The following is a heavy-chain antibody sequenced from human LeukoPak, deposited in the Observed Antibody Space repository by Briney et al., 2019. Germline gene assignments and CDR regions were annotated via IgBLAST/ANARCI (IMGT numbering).Heavy chain of an antibody. D-gene: IGHD2-2*02. CDR1: GFTFSSYA. J-gene: IGHJ6*02. CDR2: ISGSGGST. CDR3: ARLIRYPYNAMDV. V-gene: IGHV3-23*01. Sequence: GGSLRLSCAASGFTFSSYAMSWVRQAPGKGLEWVSTISGSGGSTYYADSVKGRFTISRDNSKNTLYLQMNSLRAEDTAVYYCARLIRYPYNAMDVWGQGTTVTVSS.